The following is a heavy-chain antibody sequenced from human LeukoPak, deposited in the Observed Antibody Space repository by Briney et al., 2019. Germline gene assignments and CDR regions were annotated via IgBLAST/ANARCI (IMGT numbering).Heavy chain of an antibody. Sequence: SETLSLTCIVSGGSISSSSYYGGWIRQPPGKGLEWIGSVSYSGSTYYNPSLMSRVTISVDTSKNQFSLKLSSVTAADTAVYYCARSLRAGAAKNFYQPHYLDVRGKGTTVTVSS. CDR1: GGSISSSSYY. CDR2: VSYSGST. J-gene: IGHJ6*03. D-gene: IGHD6-19*01. V-gene: IGHV4-39*07. CDR3: ARSLRAGAAKNFYQPHYLDV.